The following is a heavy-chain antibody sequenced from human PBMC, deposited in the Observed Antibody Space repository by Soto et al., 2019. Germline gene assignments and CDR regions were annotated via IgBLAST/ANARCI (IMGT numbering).Heavy chain of an antibody. V-gene: IGHV3-23*01. CDR2: ISGSGGST. J-gene: IGHJ6*02. CDR1: GFTFSRYA. D-gene: IGHD6-6*01. Sequence: EVQLLESGGGLVQPGGSLRLSCAASGFTFSRYAVSWVRQAPGKGLEWVSTISGSGGSTHYADSVKGRFTISRDNSKNTLYLQMNSLRVEDTAVYYCGSSFTYYYGMDVWGQGTTVTVSS. CDR3: GSSFTYYYGMDV.